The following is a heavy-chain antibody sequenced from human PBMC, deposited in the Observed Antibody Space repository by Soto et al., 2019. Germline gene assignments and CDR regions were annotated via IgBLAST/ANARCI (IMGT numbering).Heavy chain of an antibody. D-gene: IGHD5-18*01. Sequence: GGSLRLSCAASGFTFSNYSMNWVRQAPGKGLEWVSYISSSSSTIYYADSVKGRFTISRDNAKNSLYLQMNSLRAEDTAVYYCARDSGYSYGPLDYWSQGTLVTVSS. J-gene: IGHJ4*02. CDR3: ARDSGYSYGPLDY. V-gene: IGHV3-48*01. CDR1: GFTFSNYS. CDR2: ISSSSSTI.